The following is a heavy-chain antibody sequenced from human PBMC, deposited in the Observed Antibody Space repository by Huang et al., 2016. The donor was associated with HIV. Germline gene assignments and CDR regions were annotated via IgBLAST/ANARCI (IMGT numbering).Heavy chain of an antibody. CDR1: GFIFSDYW. V-gene: IGHV3-74*02. Sequence: EVELAESGGGSVRPGQSLRLSCVGSGFIFSDYWMHWVRQIPGKGLMWVGSIESDGSSTSYADSVKGRFTIYRDNARNTVYLQMSSLRVDDTAVYYCVRAREKGYDFWSGYRYWGQGAQVTVSS. CDR3: VRAREKGYDFWSGYRY. CDR2: IESDGSST. J-gene: IGHJ4*01. D-gene: IGHD3-3*01.